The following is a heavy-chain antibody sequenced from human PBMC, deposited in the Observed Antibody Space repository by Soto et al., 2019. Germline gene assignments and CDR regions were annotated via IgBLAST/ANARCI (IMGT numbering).Heavy chain of an antibody. D-gene: IGHD3-3*01. CDR1: GFTFSDYY. CDR3: ARDEFWSGGHNWFDP. CDR2: ISSSVSTI. V-gene: IGHV3-11*01. Sequence: GGSLRLSCAASGFTFSDYYMSWIRQAPGKGLEWVSYISSSVSTIYYADSVKGRFTISRDNAKNSLYLQMNSLRAEDTAVYYCARDEFWSGGHNWFDPWGQGTLVTVSS. J-gene: IGHJ5*02.